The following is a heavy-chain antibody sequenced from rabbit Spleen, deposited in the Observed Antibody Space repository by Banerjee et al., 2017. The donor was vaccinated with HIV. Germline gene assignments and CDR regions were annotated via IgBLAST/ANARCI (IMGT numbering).Heavy chain of an antibody. J-gene: IGHJ4*01. CDR2: IKTSSGST. Sequence: QEQLEESGGDLVKPEGSLTLTCTASGFSFSSSYWICWVRQAPGKGLEWIACIKTSSGSTYYASWVNGRFHISRENTQNTVTLQMTSLTAADTATYLCARDVVDGTFWFFDLWGPGTLVTVS. CDR3: ARDVVDGTFWFFDL. CDR1: GFSFSSSYW. V-gene: IGHV1S45*01. D-gene: IGHD5-1*01.